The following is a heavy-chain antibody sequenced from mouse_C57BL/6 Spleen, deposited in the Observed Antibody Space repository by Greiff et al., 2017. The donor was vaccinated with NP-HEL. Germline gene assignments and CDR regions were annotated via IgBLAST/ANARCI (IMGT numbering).Heavy chain of an antibody. CDR3: ARDYGSSYCDY. J-gene: IGHJ2*01. V-gene: IGHV14-2*01. Sequence: EVKLQESGAELVKPGASVKLSCTASGFHIKDYYLHWVKQRTEQGLEWIGRIDPEDGETKYAPKFQGKATITADTSSNTAYLQLSSLTSEDTAVYYCARDYGSSYCDYWGQGTTLTVSS. CDR1: GFHIKDYY. D-gene: IGHD1-1*01. CDR2: IDPEDGET.